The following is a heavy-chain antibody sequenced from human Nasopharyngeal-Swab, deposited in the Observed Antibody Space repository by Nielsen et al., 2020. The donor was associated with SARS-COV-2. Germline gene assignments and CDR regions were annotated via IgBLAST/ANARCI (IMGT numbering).Heavy chain of an antibody. J-gene: IGHJ4*02. CDR1: GGSISSSSYY. Sequence: SATLSLTCTVSGGSISSSSYYWGWIRQPPGKGLEWIGSIYYSGSTYYNPSLKSRVTISVDTSKNQFSLKLSSVTAADTAVYYCARNLRDGVVVAAPYYFDYWGQGTLVTVSS. CDR2: IYYSGST. D-gene: IGHD2-15*01. CDR3: ARNLRDGVVVAAPYYFDY. V-gene: IGHV4-39*01.